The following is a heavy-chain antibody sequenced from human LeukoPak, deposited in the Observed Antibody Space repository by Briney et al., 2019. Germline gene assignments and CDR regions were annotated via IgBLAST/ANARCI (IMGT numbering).Heavy chain of an antibody. V-gene: IGHV4-39*07. Sequence: SETLSLTCTVSGGSISSSSYYWGWIRQPPGKGLEWIGSIYYSGSTYYNPSLKSRVTISVDTSKNQFSLKLSSVTAADTAVYYCARGREYSSSPPYFDYWGQGTLVTVSS. CDR2: IYYSGST. CDR1: GGSISSSSYY. D-gene: IGHD6-6*01. J-gene: IGHJ4*02. CDR3: ARGREYSSSPPYFDY.